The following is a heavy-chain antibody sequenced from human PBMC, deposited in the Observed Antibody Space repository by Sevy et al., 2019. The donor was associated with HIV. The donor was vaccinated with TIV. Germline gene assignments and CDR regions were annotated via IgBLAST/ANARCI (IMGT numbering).Heavy chain of an antibody. CDR2: ISGSGGSI. CDR1: GFTFSSYA. D-gene: IGHD2-15*01. CDR3: AKAEDCSGGSCYYYGMDV. V-gene: IGHV3-23*01. J-gene: IGHJ6*02. Sequence: GGSLRLSCAASGFTFSSYAMSWVRQAPGKGLEWVSAISGSGGSIYYADSVKGRFTISRDNSKNTLYLQMNSLRAEDTAVYYCAKAEDCSGGSCYYYGMDVWGQGTTVTVSS.